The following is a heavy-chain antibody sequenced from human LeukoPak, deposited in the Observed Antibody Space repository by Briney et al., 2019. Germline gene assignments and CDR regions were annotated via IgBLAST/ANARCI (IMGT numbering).Heavy chain of an antibody. CDR1: GFTFSSYA. CDR3: AKDGQYSSGWYYFDY. CDR2: ISYDGSNK. D-gene: IGHD6-19*01. V-gene: IGHV3-30*18. J-gene: IGHJ4*02. Sequence: GGSLRLSCAASGFTFSSYAMSWVRQAPGKGLEWVAVISYDGSNKDYADSVKGRFTISRDNSENTLFLQMNSLRAEDTAVYYCAKDGQYSSGWYYFDYWGQGALVTVSS.